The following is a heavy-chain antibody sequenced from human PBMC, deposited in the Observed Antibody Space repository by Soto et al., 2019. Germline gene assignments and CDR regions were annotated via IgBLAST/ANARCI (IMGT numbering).Heavy chain of an antibody. D-gene: IGHD6-13*01. CDR1: GGSISSSSYY. Sequence: SETLSLTCTVSGGSISSSSYYWGWIRQPPGKGLEWIGSSYYSGSPYYTPTLKSRVTISVDTSKNQFSLKLSSVTAADTAVYYCARHGGGSSWYDGMDVWGQGTTVTVS. CDR3: ARHGGGSSWYDGMDV. CDR2: SYYSGSP. J-gene: IGHJ6*02. V-gene: IGHV4-39*01.